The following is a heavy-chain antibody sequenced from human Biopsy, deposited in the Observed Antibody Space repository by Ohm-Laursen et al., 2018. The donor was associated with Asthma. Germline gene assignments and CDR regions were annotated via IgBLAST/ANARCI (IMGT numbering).Heavy chain of an antibody. CDR2: ISVYNGNT. V-gene: IGHV1-18*01. D-gene: IGHD2-15*01. CDR3: ARVVDYTQYYGIDV. J-gene: IGHJ6*02. Sequence: EASVKVSCKTSGYTFNSAGITWVRQAPGQGLEWMGWISVYNGNTKVAQKLQDRVTMITGTSTSTAYMELRSLRSDDTAVYFCARVVDYTQYYGIDVWGQGTTVTVS. CDR1: GYTFNSAG.